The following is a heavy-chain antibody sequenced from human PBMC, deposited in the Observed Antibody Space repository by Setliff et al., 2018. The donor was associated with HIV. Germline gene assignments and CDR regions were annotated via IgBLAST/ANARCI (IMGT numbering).Heavy chain of an antibody. V-gene: IGHV4-4*09. CDR3: ARAYFGSGIYY. J-gene: IGHJ4*02. Sequence: PSETLSLTCTVSGGSISSYYWSWIRQPPGKGLEWLGHIYSSGSTNYNPSLKSRVTISVDTSKNQFSLKLYSVTAADTAVYYCARAYFGSGIYYGGQGTLVTVS. CDR2: IYSSGST. CDR1: GGSISSYY. D-gene: IGHD3-10*01.